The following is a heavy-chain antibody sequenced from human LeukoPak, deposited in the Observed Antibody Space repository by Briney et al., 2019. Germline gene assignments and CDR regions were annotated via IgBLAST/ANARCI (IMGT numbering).Heavy chain of an antibody. Sequence: GPTLVNPTQTLTLTCTFSGSSLSTSGMGVGWIRQPPVKVREWLALIYWDDDKRYSPSLKHRLAITKDTSKNQVVLTMTNMDPVDTATYYCADRSLAAVTRPFDYWGQGTLVSASS. D-gene: IGHD4-17*01. CDR2: IYWDDDK. CDR3: ADRSLAAVTRPFDY. V-gene: IGHV2-5*02. CDR1: GSSLSTSGMG. J-gene: IGHJ4*02.